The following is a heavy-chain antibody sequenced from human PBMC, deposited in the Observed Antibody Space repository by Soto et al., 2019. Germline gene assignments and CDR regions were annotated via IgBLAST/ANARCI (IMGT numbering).Heavy chain of an antibody. V-gene: IGHV3-72*01. Sequence: EVQLVESGGGLVQPGGSLRLSCAASAFNFSDHYMDWVRQAPEKGMEWVGRSRNKANSYSTEYAASVKGRFTISRDESKNSLYLQMNCLKTEDSSVYYCARFSGSYTRGLDYWGQGTLVTVSS. CDR3: ARFSGSYTRGLDY. J-gene: IGHJ4*02. D-gene: IGHD1-26*01. CDR1: AFNFSDHY. CDR2: SRNKANSYST.